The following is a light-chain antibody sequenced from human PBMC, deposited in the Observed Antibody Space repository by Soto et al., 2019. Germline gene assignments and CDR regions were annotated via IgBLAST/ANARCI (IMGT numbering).Light chain of an antibody. V-gene: IGLV1-51*02. CDR1: SSNIGNNY. CDR2: ENN. CDR3: GTWDSSLSAYV. Sequence: SVLTQPASVSAAPGQTVTISCSGSSSNIGNNYVSWYQQLPGTAPKLLISENNNRPSGIPDRFSGSKSGTSATLGITGLQTGDEADYYCGTWDSSLSAYVFGTGTKVTVL. J-gene: IGLJ1*01.